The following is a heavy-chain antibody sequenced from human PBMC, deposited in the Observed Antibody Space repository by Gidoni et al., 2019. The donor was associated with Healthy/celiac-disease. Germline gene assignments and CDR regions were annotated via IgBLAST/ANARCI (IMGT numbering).Heavy chain of an antibody. CDR1: VFPFSSYS. CDR2: ISSSSSTI. D-gene: IGHD6-19*01. CDR3: ARQFIVAGTRVDAFDI. J-gene: IGHJ3*02. V-gene: IGHV3-48*04. Sequence: EVQLVESGGGLVQPGGSLRLSCAASVFPFSSYSMNWVRQAPGQGVEWVSYISSSSSTIYDADSVKGRFTISRDNAKNSLYLQMNSLRAEDTAVYYCARQFIVAGTRVDAFDIWGQGTMVTVSS.